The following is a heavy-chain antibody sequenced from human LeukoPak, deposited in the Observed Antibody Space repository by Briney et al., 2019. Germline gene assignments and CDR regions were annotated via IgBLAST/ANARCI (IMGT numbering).Heavy chain of an antibody. CDR1: GFSVSTYG. V-gene: IGHV3-33*01. CDR2: IWFDGSNK. D-gene: IGHD3-10*01. J-gene: IGHJ2*01. Sequence: GGSLRLSCEASGFSVSTYGMHWVRQAPGKGLEWVALIWFDGSNKHYADSVKGRFTISRDNSKNTMYLQMDSLRAEDTAVYYCARVVSYYGSSYRLLDLWGRGTLVTVSS. CDR3: ARVVSYYGSSYRLLDL.